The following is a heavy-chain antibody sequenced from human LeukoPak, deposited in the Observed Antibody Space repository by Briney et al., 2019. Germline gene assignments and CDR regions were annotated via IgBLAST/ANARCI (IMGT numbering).Heavy chain of an antibody. J-gene: IGHJ4*02. D-gene: IGHD1-26*01. CDR1: GGSISSYY. CDR2: IYYSGST. V-gene: IGHV4-59*01. CDR3: ARGYSGSYGRFDY. Sequence: SETLSLTCTVSGGSISSYYWSWIWQPPGKGLEWIGYIYYSGSTSYNPSLKSRVTISVDTSKNQFSLKLSSVTAVDTAVYYCARGYSGSYGRFDYWGQGTLVTVSS.